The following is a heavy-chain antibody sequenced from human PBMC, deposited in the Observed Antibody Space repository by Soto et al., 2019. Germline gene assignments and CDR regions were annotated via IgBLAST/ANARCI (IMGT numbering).Heavy chain of an antibody. CDR3: ARVRFGEWGYAMDV. CDR2: ISSTGSSI. D-gene: IGHD3-10*01. CDR1: GLTFSDSY. Sequence: VQLVESGGVLVKPGGSLRLSCAASGLTFSDSYLNWIRHAPGKGLEWLAYISSTGSSIFYAGSVKGRFTISRDNAKNSLYLQMNSLRAEDTAMYYCARVRFGEWGYAMDVWGQGTTVTVSS. J-gene: IGHJ6*02. V-gene: IGHV3-11*01.